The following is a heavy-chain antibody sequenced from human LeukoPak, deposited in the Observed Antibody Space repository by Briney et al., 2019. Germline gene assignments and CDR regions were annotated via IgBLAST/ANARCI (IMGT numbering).Heavy chain of an antibody. V-gene: IGHV1-2*02. CDR2: INPNSGDT. D-gene: IGHD2-2*01. CDR3: ARANFLYCSSTTCLFDY. Sequence: ASVKVSCKASGYTFTDYYLHWVRQAPGQGFEWMGWINPNSGDTNYAQKLQGRVTMTRDTSISTAHMEMSRLRSDDTAVYYCARANFLYCSSTTCLFDYWGQGTLVTVSS. J-gene: IGHJ4*02. CDR1: GYTFTDYY.